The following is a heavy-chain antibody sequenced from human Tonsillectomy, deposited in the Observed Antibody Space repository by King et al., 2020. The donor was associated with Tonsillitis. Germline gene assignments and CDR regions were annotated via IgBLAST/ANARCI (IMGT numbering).Heavy chain of an antibody. CDR2: IKQDGREK. CDR1: GFTFRHYW. D-gene: IGHD3-22*01. J-gene: IGHJ6*03. Sequence: VQLVESGGGLVRPGGSLRLSFAASGFTFRHYWMSWVRLAPGERLGGGANIKQDGREKYYVDSFKGPLTTSRDKAKNSLYLQMNSLRAEDTAVYYCARNSSDPKFYYYYYMDVWGKGTTVTVSS. V-gene: IGHV3-7*04. CDR3: ARNSSDPKFYYYYYMDV.